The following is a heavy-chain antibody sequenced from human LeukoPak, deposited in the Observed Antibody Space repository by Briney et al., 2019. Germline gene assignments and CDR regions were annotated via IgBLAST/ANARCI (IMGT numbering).Heavy chain of an antibody. J-gene: IGHJ4*02. D-gene: IGHD4-23*01. CDR2: ISSDGSTI. Sequence: GGSLRLFCAASGFTFSSYAMNWVRQAPGKGLEWVSYISSDGSTIYYADSVKGRITISRDNARNSLYLQMNSLRAEDTAVYYCVPQKGYGGNPLDYWGQGTLVTVSS. CDR1: GFTFSSYA. CDR3: VPQKGYGGNPLDY. V-gene: IGHV3-48*01.